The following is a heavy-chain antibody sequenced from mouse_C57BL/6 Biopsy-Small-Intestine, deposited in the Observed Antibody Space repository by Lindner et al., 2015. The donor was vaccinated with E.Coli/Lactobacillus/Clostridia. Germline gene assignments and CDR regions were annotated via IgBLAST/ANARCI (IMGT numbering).Heavy chain of an antibody. J-gene: IGHJ4*01. V-gene: IGHV1-54*01. CDR1: GYAFTNYL. CDR3: ARRFGVPYVMDY. CDR2: INPGSGGT. D-gene: IGHD3-1*01. Sequence: VQLQESGAELVRPGTSVKVSCKASGYAFTNYLIEWVKQRPGQGLEWIGVINPGSGGTNYNEKFKGKATLTADKSSSTAYMQLSSLTTEDSAIYYCARRFGVPYVMDYWGQGTSVTVSS.